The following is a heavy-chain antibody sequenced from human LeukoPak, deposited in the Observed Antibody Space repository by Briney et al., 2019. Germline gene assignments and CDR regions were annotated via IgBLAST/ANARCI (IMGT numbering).Heavy chain of an antibody. D-gene: IGHD3-16*01. J-gene: IGHJ4*02. V-gene: IGHV3-21*01. CDR2: ITGDCKYI. CDR1: EFTFSNFA. Sequence: PGGSLRLSCAASEFTFSNFAMSWVRQAPGKGLEWVSSITGDCKYIAYADSVKGRFTISRDNAKNSLYLQVASLRGDDTATYYCAREGNDYYYDQWGQGTLVTVSP. CDR3: AREGNDYYYDQ.